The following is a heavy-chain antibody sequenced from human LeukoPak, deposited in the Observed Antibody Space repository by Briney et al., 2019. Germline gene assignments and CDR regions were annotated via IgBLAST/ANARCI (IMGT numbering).Heavy chain of an antibody. Sequence: SETLSLTCTVSGGSTSRSSSYWGWIRQPPGKGLEWIGSIYDSGSTYYNPSLRSRVTISVDTSKNQFSLKLSSVTAADTAVYYCARQYYDRSEGNYWGQGTLVTVSS. J-gene: IGHJ4*02. D-gene: IGHD3-22*01. CDR1: GGSTSRSSSY. V-gene: IGHV4-39*01. CDR2: IYDSGST. CDR3: ARQYYDRSEGNY.